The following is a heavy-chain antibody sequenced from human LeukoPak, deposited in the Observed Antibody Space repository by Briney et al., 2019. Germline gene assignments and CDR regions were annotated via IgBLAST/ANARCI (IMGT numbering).Heavy chain of an antibody. J-gene: IGHJ4*02. CDR3: ANSVNDLFDY. CDR2: ISSRGSTI. CDR1: GFTFSSYE. D-gene: IGHD1-1*01. V-gene: IGHV3-48*03. Sequence: GGSLRLSCATSGFTFSSYEMNWVRQAPGKGLEWVSYISSRGSTIYYADSVKGRFTISRDNAKNSLYLQMNSLRAEDTAVYYCANSVNDLFDYWGQGTLVTVSS.